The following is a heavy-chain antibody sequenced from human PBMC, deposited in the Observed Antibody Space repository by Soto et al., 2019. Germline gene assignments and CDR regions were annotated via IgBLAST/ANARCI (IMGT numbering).Heavy chain of an antibody. V-gene: IGHV1-2*04. CDR3: ARERYSYGRYFDL. J-gene: IGHJ4*01. CDR2: INPNSGGT. Sequence: ASVKVSCKASGYTFTGYYMHWVRQAPGQGPEWMGWINPNSGGTNYAQKFQGWVTMTRDTSISTVFLHMNSLKTADTAIYYCARERYSYGRYFDLWGHGTPVTVSS. CDR1: GYTFTGYY. D-gene: IGHD5-18*01.